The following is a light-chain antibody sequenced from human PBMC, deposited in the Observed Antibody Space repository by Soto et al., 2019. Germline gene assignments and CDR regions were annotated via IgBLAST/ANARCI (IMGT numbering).Light chain of an antibody. CDR3: ASFRSGTILV. CDR1: RSDIGDSNF. V-gene: IGLV2-14*01. Sequence: QSALTQPASVSGSPGQSVTISCTGPRSDIGDSNFISWYQHSPGKAPRLLIYEVTNRPSGVSKRFSGSKAGNTASLTISGLLDDDEADYFCASFRSGTILVFGTGTKVT. J-gene: IGLJ1*01. CDR2: EVT.